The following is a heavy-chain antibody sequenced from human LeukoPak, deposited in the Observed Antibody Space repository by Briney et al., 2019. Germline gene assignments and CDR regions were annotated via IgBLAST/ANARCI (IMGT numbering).Heavy chain of an antibody. J-gene: IGHJ3*02. CDR2: INHSGST. Sequence: SETLSLTCAVYGGSFSGYYWSWIRQPPGKGLEWIGEINHSGSTNYNPSLKSRVTISVDTSKNQFSLKLSSVTAADTAVYYCARGGNQGGITVFVFDTWGQGTMVTVSS. CDR1: GGSFSGYY. CDR3: ARGGNQGGITVFVFDT. D-gene: IGHD3-3*01. V-gene: IGHV4-34*01.